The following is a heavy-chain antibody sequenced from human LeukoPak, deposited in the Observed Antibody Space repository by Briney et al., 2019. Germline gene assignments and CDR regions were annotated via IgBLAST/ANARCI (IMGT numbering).Heavy chain of an antibody. J-gene: IGHJ5*02. CDR3: ARVLGYSGSYYEWFDP. Sequence: ASVKVSCKASGYTFTSYTIHWVRQAPGQRLEWMGWINAGHGNTKYSQKFQARVTITRDTPASTAYMELRSLRSDDTAVYYCARVLGYSGSYYEWFDPWGQGTLVTVSS. CDR1: GYTFTSYT. CDR2: INAGHGNT. D-gene: IGHD1-26*01. V-gene: IGHV1-3*01.